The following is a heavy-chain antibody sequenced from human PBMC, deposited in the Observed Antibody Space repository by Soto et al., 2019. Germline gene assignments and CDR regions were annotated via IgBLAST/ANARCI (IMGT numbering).Heavy chain of an antibody. Sequence: QVQLQESGPGLVKPSQTLSLTCAVSGGSISSGGHYWSWIRQHPGKGLEFIGYISYSGTAYYNPSLKSRLTLSIDKAENQFSLELRSVTAADTAVYYCVAAHMGVAVPNWFDPWGHGTLVTVSS. V-gene: IGHV4-31*11. J-gene: IGHJ5*02. CDR2: ISYSGTA. CDR3: VAAHMGVAVPNWFDP. D-gene: IGHD6-19*01. CDR1: GGSISSGGHY.